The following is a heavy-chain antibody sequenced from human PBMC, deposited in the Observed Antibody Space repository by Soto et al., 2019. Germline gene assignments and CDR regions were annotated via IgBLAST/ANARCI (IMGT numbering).Heavy chain of an antibody. CDR2: INSSCGST. CDR3: AMGFCSSTSCYAGGVWYYYYIDV. J-gene: IGHJ6*03. CDR1: GYTFTSYY. D-gene: IGHD2-2*01. Sequence: ASVKVSCKASGYTFTSYYMHWVRQAPGQGLKWKGLINSSCGSTSYAQKFQGSVTMTRDTSTSSVYMELSSLRSEDTAVYYCAMGFCSSTSCYAGGVWYYYYIDVWGKGTTVTV. V-gene: IGHV1-46*01.